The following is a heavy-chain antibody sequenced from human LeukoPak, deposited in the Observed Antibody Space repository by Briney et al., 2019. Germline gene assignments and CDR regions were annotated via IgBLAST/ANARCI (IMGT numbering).Heavy chain of an antibody. CDR1: GYTFTGHY. J-gene: IGHJ6*02. V-gene: IGHV1-2*02. CDR2: INPNSGGT. D-gene: IGHD5/OR15-5a*01. Sequence: SVKVSCKASGYTFTGHYMHWVRQAPGQGLEWMGWINPNSGGTNYAQKFQGRVTMTRDTSISTAYMELSRLRSDDTAVYYCARDTGGGSTFMDVWGQGTTVTVSS. CDR3: ARDTGGGSTFMDV.